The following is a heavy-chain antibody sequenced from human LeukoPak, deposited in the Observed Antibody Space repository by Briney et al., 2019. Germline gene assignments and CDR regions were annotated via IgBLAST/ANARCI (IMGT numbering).Heavy chain of an antibody. CDR3: ARSGYREGADALDI. J-gene: IGHJ3*02. V-gene: IGHV4-59*01. CDR1: GGSISSYY. Sequence: SETLSLTCTVSGGSISSYYWSWLRQPPGKGLEWIGYIYYSGSTTYNPSLKSRVTISLDTSKNQFSLELSSVTAADTALYYCARSGYREGADALDIWGQGTMVTVSS. CDR2: IYYSGST. D-gene: IGHD5-18*01.